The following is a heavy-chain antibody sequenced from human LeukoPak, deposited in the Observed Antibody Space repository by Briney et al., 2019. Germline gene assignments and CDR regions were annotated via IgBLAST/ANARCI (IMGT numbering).Heavy chain of an antibody. J-gene: IGHJ4*02. V-gene: IGHV4-39*07. Sequence: PSETLSLTCTVSGGSISSSSYYWGWIRQPPGKGLEWIGSIYYSGSTYYNPSLKSRVTISVDTSKNQFSLKLSSVTAADTAVYYCARSRGSGSYSPLGYWGQGTLVTVSS. D-gene: IGHD1-26*01. CDR3: ARSRGSGSYSPLGY. CDR1: GGSISSSSYY. CDR2: IYYSGST.